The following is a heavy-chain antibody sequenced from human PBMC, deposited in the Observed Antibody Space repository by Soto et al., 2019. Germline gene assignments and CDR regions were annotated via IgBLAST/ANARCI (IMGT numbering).Heavy chain of an antibody. V-gene: IGHV4-30-4*08. CDR1: GGSVSSADWN. CDR3: TRGPSGDKVDF. CDR2: IYEGGRT. D-gene: IGHD7-27*01. Sequence: QVQLQESGLGLVKPSQTLSLTCTVSGGSVSSADWNWSWIRQTPGKGLEWIGHIYEGGRTYSNPSLMSRATISLDTSKNLFSLNLKSVTAADTAVYYCTRGPSGDKVDFWGQGLLVTVSS. J-gene: IGHJ4*02.